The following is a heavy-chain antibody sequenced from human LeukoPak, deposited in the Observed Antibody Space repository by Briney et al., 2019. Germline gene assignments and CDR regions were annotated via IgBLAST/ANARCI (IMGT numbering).Heavy chain of an antibody. CDR1: GFSFICYL. CDR3: ARPDYYDSSYDY. V-gene: IGHV3-74*01. Sequence: GGSLRISCAASGFSFICYLIHWVRRAPGKGLVGFSRINSDGSSTIYADSVKGRFTISRDNAKNSLYLQMNSLRAEDTAVYYCARPDYYDSSYDYWGQGTLDTVSS. CDR2: INSDGSST. J-gene: IGHJ4*02. D-gene: IGHD3-22*01.